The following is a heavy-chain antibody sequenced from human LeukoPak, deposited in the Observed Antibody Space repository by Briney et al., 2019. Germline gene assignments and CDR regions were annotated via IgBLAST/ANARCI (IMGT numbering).Heavy chain of an antibody. J-gene: IGHJ4*02. Sequence: PGGSLRHSCAVSGFTVTDNYMSWVRQAPGKGLQWVSVIYPDGRTYYADSVKGRFTISRDLSRNTLLLQMNSLRPDDTAVHYCARTNPVYGDYDYCGQGTLVTVSS. D-gene: IGHD4-17*01. V-gene: IGHV3-53*01. CDR1: GFTVTDNY. CDR2: IYPDGRT. CDR3: ARTNPVYGDYDY.